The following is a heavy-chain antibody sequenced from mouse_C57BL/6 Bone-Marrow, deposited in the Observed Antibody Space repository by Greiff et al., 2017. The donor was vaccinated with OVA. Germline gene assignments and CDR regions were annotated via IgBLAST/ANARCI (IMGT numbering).Heavy chain of an antibody. CDR1: GYTFTSYW. Sequence: VQLQQPGAELVMPGASVKLSCKASGYTFTSYWMHWVKQRPGQGLEWIGEIDPSDSYTNYNQKFKGKSTLTVDKSSSTAYMQLSSLRSEDSAVYYCAREEYGSSYGYFDVWGTGTTVTVSS. CDR3: AREEYGSSYGYFDV. V-gene: IGHV1-69*01. J-gene: IGHJ1*03. CDR2: IDPSDSYT. D-gene: IGHD1-1*01.